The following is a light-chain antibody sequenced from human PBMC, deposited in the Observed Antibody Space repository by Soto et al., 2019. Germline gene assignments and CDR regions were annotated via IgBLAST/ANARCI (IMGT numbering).Light chain of an antibody. CDR1: QSVSSN. J-gene: IGKJ1*01. V-gene: IGKV3-15*01. Sequence: EIVMTQSPATLSVSPGERATLSCRASQSVSSNLAWYQQKPGQAPRLLIYGASTRATGIPARFSGSGSGTDFTLTISSLQSEDFEVYYCQQYNNWPPRTFGQGTKVEIK. CDR3: QQYNNWPPRT. CDR2: GAS.